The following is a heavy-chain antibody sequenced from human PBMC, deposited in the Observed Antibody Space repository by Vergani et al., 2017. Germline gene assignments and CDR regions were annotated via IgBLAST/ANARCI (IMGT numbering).Heavy chain of an antibody. D-gene: IGHD3-3*01. J-gene: IGHJ4*02. CDR2: IYYSGST. V-gene: IGHV4-31*03. CDR1: NDSVSNTFYY. Sequence: QVQLQESGPGLVKPSETLSLTCTVSNDSVSNTFYYWGWIRQTPGKGLEWIGYIYYSGSTYYNPSLKSRVTISVDTSKNQFSLKLSSVTAADTAVYYCAREVYDFWSGYYTEIFDYWGQGTLVTVSS. CDR3: AREVYDFWSGYYTEIFDY.